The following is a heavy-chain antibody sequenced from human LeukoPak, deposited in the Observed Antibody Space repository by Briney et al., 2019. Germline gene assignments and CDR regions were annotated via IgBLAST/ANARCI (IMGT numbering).Heavy chain of an antibody. CDR3: ARGYYDSSGYYQSFDY. V-gene: IGHV3-48*04. D-gene: IGHD3-22*01. CDR1: GFTFSSYS. Sequence: GGSLRLSRAASGFTFSSYSMNWVRQAPGKGLEWVSYISSSSTIYYADSVKGRFTTSRDNAKNSLYLQMNSLRAEDTAVYYCARGYYDSSGYYQSFDYWGQGTLVTVSS. J-gene: IGHJ4*02. CDR2: ISSSSTI.